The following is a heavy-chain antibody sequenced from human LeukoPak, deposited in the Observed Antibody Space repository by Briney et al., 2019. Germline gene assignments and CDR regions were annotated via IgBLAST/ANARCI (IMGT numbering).Heavy chain of an antibody. CDR1: GGSFSGYY. V-gene: IGHV4-34*01. D-gene: IGHD2-15*01. Sequence: PSETLSLTCAVYGGSFSGYYWSWIRQPPGKGLEWIGEINHSGSTNYNPSLKSRVTISVDTSKNQFSLKLSSVTAADTAVYYCASQCSGGSYYSGSYYWGQGTLVTVSS. J-gene: IGHJ4*02. CDR3: ASQCSGGSYYSGSYY. CDR2: INHSGST.